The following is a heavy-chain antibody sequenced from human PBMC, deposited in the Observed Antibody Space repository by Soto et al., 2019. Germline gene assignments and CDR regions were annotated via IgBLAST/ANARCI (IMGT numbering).Heavy chain of an antibody. J-gene: IGHJ6*02. CDR2: IIPIFGTA. V-gene: IGHV1-69*12. CDR3: ARDPEAAAGRDYYYSYGMDV. CDR1: GGTFSSYA. Sequence: QVQLVQSGAEVKKPGSSVKVSCKASGGTFSSYAISWVRQAPGQGLEWMGGIIPIFGTANYAQKFQGRVTITADESTSTAYMELSSLRSEDTAVYYGARDPEAAAGRDYYYSYGMDVWGQGTTVTVSS. D-gene: IGHD6-13*01.